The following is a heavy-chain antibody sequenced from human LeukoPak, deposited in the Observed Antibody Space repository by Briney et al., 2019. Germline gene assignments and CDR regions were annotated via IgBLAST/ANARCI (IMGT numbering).Heavy chain of an antibody. V-gene: IGHV1-69*13. CDR3: ASPGITGTPLNY. J-gene: IGHJ4*02. CDR2: IIPIFSTA. D-gene: IGHD1-7*01. CDR1: GGTFSSYA. Sequence: ASVKVSCKASGGTFSSYAISWVRQAPGQGLEWMGGIIPIFSTANYAQNFQGRVTITADESTNTAYMELSSLRSEDTAVYYCASPGITGTPLNYWGQGTLVTVSS.